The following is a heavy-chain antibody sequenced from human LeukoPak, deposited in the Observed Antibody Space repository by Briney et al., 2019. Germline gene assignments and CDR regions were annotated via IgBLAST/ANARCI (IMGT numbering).Heavy chain of an antibody. CDR1: GFTFSDYY. CDR2: ISSSGSTI. V-gene: IGHV3-11*04. CDR3: ARASRYYDILTGYYYYYYMDV. J-gene: IGHJ6*03. D-gene: IGHD3-9*01. Sequence: GGSLRLSCAASGFTFSDYYMSWIRQAPGKGLEWVSYISSSGSTIYYADSVKGRFTISRDNAKNSLYLQMNSLRAEDTAVYYCARASRYYDILTGYYYYYYMDVWGKGTTVTVSS.